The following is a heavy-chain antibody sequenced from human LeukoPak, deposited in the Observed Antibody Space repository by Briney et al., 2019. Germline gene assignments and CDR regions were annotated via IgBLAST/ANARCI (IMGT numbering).Heavy chain of an antibody. J-gene: IGHJ5*02. CDR3: AKDYDSSGYLYNWFDP. Sequence: GGSLRLSCAAFGFTFSSYAMSWVRQAPGKGLEWVSAISGSGGSTYYADSVKGRFTISRDNSKNTLYLQMNSLRAEDTAVYYCAKDYDSSGYLYNWFDPWGQGTLVTVSS. D-gene: IGHD3-22*01. CDR2: ISGSGGST. CDR1: GFTFSSYA. V-gene: IGHV3-23*01.